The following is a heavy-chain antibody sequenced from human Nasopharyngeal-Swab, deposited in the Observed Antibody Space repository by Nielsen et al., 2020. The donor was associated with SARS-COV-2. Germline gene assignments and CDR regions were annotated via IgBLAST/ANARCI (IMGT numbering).Heavy chain of an antibody. D-gene: IGHD6-13*01. CDR1: GDSIAYSTFY. J-gene: IGHJ4*02. CDR2: IYYNGNT. V-gene: IGHV4-39*01. Sequence: SETLSLTCTVSGDSIAYSTFYWGWIRQPPGKGREWIGNIYYNGNTYQNPSLKSRLTISVDKSKNLFSLQLSSVTAADTAVYYCVRSSSWYYFDYWAQGTQVTVSS. CDR3: VRSSSWYYFDY.